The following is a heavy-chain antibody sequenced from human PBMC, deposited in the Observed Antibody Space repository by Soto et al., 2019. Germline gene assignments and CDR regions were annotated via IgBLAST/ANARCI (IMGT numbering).Heavy chain of an antibody. J-gene: IGHJ6*03. CDR1: GGTFSSYT. CDR2: IIPILGIA. V-gene: IGHV1-69*02. D-gene: IGHD6-13*01. Sequence: QVQLVQSGAEVKKPGSSVKVSCKASGGTFSSYTISWVRQAPGQGLEWMGRIIPILGIANYAQKFQGRVTITADKSTSTAYMELSSLRSEDTAVYYCARSQQQLCGYYYMDVWGKGTTVTVSS. CDR3: ARSQQQLCGYYYMDV.